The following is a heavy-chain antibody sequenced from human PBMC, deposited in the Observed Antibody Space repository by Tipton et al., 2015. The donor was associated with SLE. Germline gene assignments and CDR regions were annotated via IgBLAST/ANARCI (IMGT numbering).Heavy chain of an antibody. CDR2: INHSGST. CDR3: ARRIYCSSTSCYFDAFDI. J-gene: IGHJ3*02. Sequence: TLSLTCAVYGGSLSGYYWSWIRQPPGKGLEWIGEINHSGSTNYNPSLKSRVTISVDTSKNQFSLKLSSVTAADTAVYYCARRIYCSSTSCYFDAFDIWGQGTMVTVSS. D-gene: IGHD2-2*01. V-gene: IGHV4-34*01. CDR1: GGSLSGYY.